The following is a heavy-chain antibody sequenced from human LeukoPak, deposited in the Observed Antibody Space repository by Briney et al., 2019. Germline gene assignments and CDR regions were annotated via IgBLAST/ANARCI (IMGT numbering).Heavy chain of an antibody. CDR3: ARLKFYDSTGYSPGYYMDV. CDR1: GGAIISYY. Sequence: SETLSLTCSVSGGAIISYYWSWIRQPAGKGPEWIGRMYPTGNTDYNPSLKTRVTMSTDLPKKQFSLRLRSVTAADTAVYYCARLKFYDSTGYSPGYYMDVWGKGTAVTVSS. CDR2: MYPTGNT. D-gene: IGHD3-22*01. J-gene: IGHJ6*03. V-gene: IGHV4-4*07.